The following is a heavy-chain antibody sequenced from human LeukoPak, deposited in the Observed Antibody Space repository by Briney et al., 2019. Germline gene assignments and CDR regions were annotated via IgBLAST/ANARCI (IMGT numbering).Heavy chain of an antibody. V-gene: IGHV3-15*01. CDR3: TTDRGYYDSSGYAIAEYFQH. CDR1: GFTFSNAW. CDR2: NKSKTDGGTT. Sequence: GGSLRLSCAASGFTFSNAWMSWVRQAPGKGLEWVGRNKSKTDGGTTDYAAPVKGRFTISRDDSKNTLYLQMNSLKTEDTAVYYCTTDRGYYDSSGYAIAEYFQHWGQGTLVTVSS. D-gene: IGHD3-22*01. J-gene: IGHJ1*01.